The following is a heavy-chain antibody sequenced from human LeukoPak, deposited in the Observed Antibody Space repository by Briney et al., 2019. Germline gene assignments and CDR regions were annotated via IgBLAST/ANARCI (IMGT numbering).Heavy chain of an antibody. J-gene: IGHJ4*02. D-gene: IGHD2/OR15-2a*01. CDR1: GDSISNSN. CDR3: ARGRCRNSGCRPYFDY. CDR2: IYYSEST. Sequence: SETLSLNSIVPGDSISNSNWCCICPRLGERLWWVCYIYYSESTNYYPSLKSRVTISTDTSKSQFSLNLRSVTAEDTGIYYCARGRCRNSGCRPYFDYWGQGTQVTVSS. V-gene: IGHV4-59*01.